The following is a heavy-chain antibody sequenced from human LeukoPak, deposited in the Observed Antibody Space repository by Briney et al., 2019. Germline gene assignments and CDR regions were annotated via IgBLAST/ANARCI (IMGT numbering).Heavy chain of an antibody. V-gene: IGHV3-33*06. J-gene: IGHJ4*02. CDR3: AKDIFPGFYYDSSGFFDY. CDR1: GFTFSSYG. Sequence: GGSLRLSCAASGFTFSSYGTHWVRQAPGKGLEWVAVIWYDGSNKYYADSVKGRFTISRDNSKNTLYLQMNSLRAEDTAVYYCAKDIFPGFYYDSSGFFDYWGQGTLVTVSS. D-gene: IGHD3-22*01. CDR2: IWYDGSNK.